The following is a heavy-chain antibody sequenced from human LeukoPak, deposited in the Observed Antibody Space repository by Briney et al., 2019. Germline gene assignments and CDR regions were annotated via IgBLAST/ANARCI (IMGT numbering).Heavy chain of an antibody. D-gene: IGHD1-7*01. CDR2: IHYSGST. V-gene: IGHV4-59*08. Sequence: SETLSLTCSVSGGSISNYYWSWFRQPPGKGLEWIGYIHYSGSTSYNPSLRSRVTISVDTSKKQFSLRLNSVTAADTAVYYCASSDWNYARWGQGTLVTVSS. J-gene: IGHJ4*02. CDR1: GGSISNYY. CDR3: ASSDWNYAR.